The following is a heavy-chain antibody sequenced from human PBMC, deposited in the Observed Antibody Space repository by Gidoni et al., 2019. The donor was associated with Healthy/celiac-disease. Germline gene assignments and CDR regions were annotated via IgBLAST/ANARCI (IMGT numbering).Heavy chain of an antibody. D-gene: IGHD2-8*01. CDR1: GFSLSTSGMC. Sequence: QVTLRESGPALVKPTQTLTLTCTFSGFSLSTSGMCVSWIRQPPGKALEWLALIDWDDDKYYSTSLKTRLTISKDTSKNQVVLTMTNMDPVDTATYYCARIPNGPSEYYFDYWGQGTLVTVSS. J-gene: IGHJ4*02. CDR2: IDWDDDK. CDR3: ARIPNGPSEYYFDY. V-gene: IGHV2-70*01.